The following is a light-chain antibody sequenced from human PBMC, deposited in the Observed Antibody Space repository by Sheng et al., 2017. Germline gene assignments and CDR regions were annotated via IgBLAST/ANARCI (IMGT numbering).Light chain of an antibody. Sequence: QSLLTQPPSASGTPGQTFTISCSGTDSNIGGGNSVYWFQQLPGMAPKLLIYRNDNRPSGLPDRFSGSKSGTSAPPWPXVASGPTMRLSINCASWDASLRSWAFGGGTKVTVL. V-gene: IGLV1-47*01. CDR2: RND. CDR3: ASWDASLRSWA. J-gene: IGLJ3*02. CDR1: DSNIGGGNS.